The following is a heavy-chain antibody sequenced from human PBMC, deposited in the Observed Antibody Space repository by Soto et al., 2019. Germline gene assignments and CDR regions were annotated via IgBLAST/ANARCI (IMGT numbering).Heavy chain of an antibody. J-gene: IGHJ6*03. Sequence: SETLSLTCTVSGGSISSGGYYWSWIRQHPGKGLEWIGYIYYSGSTYYNPSLKSRVTISVDTSKNQFSLKLSSVTAADTAVYYCAVMTSPHTIFGGAYYYYYMDVWGKGTTVTVSS. V-gene: IGHV4-31*03. CDR2: IYYSGST. CDR3: AVMTSPHTIFGGAYYYYYMDV. CDR1: GGSISSGGYY. D-gene: IGHD3-3*01.